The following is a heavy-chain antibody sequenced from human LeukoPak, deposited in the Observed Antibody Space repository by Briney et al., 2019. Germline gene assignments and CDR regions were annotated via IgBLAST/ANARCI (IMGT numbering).Heavy chain of an antibody. Sequence: SETLSLTCTVSGGSISSGDYYWSWIRQPPGKGLEWIGYIYYSGSTYYNPSLKSRVTISVDTSKNQFSLKLSSVTAPDTAVYYCARVVPGSSWLTNWFDPWGQGTLVTVSS. CDR1: GGSISSGDYY. CDR3: ARVVPGSSWLTNWFDP. J-gene: IGHJ5*02. CDR2: IYYSGST. D-gene: IGHD6-13*01. V-gene: IGHV4-30-4*08.